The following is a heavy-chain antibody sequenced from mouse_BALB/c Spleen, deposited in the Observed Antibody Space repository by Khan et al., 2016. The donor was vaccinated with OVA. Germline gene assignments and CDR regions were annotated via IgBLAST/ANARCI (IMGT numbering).Heavy chain of an antibody. Sequence: QVRLQQSGAELAKPGASVKLSCKASGYTFINYWILWVKQRPGQGLEWIGYINPSTGYTEYNQNFKDKATLTADKSSSTAYMQLSSLTSEESAVYYCARSGLRWDFDYGGQGTTLTVSS. CDR1: GYTFINYW. D-gene: IGHD1-1*01. CDR2: INPSTGYT. V-gene: IGHV1-7*01. CDR3: ARSGLRWDFDY. J-gene: IGHJ2*01.